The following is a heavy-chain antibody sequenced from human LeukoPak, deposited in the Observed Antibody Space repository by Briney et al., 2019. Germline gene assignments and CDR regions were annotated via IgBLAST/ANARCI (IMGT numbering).Heavy chain of an antibody. CDR2: IYHSGST. CDR3: ARGRSGSWTPGGY. Sequence: PSETLSLTCAVSGGSISSSNWWSWVRQPPGKGLEWIGEIYHSGSTNYNPSLKSRVTISLDTSKNQFSLKLSSVTAADTAVYYCARGRSGSWTPGGYWGQGTLVTVSS. CDR1: GGSISSSNW. D-gene: IGHD1-26*01. J-gene: IGHJ4*02. V-gene: IGHV4-4*02.